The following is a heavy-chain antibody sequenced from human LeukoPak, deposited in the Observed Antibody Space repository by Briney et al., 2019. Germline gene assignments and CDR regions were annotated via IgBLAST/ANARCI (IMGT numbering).Heavy chain of an antibody. D-gene: IGHD1-26*01. Sequence: ASVKVSCKASGYTFTSYYMHWVRQAPGQGLEWMGIINPSGGSTSYAQKCQGRVTMTRDMSTSKVYMEVSSLRSEDTAIYFCARDNSVGDNAWWFDPWGQGTLVTVSS. J-gene: IGHJ5*02. CDR1: GYTFTSYY. CDR3: ARDNSVGDNAWWFDP. V-gene: IGHV1-46*01. CDR2: INPSGGST.